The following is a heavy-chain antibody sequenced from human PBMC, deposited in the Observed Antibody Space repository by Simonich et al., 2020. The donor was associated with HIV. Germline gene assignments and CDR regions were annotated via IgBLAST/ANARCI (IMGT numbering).Heavy chain of an antibody. CDR2: NNHRGRT. CDR1: GGSFRGYY. Sequence: QVQLQQWGAGLLKPSETLSLTCAVYGGSFRGYYCSWIRQPPGKGLEWIGENNHRGRTNYNPSRKSRVTIAVDTSKNQFSLKLSSVTAADTAVYYCARLTAGGLGEYFQHWGQGTLVTVSS. V-gene: IGHV4-34*01. CDR3: ARLTAGGLGEYFQH. D-gene: IGHD6-13*01. J-gene: IGHJ1*01.